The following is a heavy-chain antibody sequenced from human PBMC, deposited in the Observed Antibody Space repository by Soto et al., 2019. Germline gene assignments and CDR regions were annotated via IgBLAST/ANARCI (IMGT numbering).Heavy chain of an antibody. CDR2: INAGNGNT. CDR3: ARDKGRFQLPLNWFDP. J-gene: IGHJ5*02. Sequence: ASVKVSCKASGYTFTSYAMHWVRQAPGQRLEWMGWINAGNGNTKYSQKFQGRVTITRDTSASTAYMELSSLRSEDTAVYYCARDKGRFQLPLNWFDPWGQGTLVTAPQ. D-gene: IGHD6-6*01. CDR1: GYTFTSYA. V-gene: IGHV1-3*01.